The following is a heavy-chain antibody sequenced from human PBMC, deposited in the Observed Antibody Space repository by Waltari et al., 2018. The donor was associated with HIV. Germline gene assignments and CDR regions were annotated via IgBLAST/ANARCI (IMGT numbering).Heavy chain of an antibody. D-gene: IGHD6-19*01. CDR1: GFTFSSYA. V-gene: IGHV3-23*01. J-gene: IGHJ4*02. Sequence: EVQLLESGGGLVQPGGSLRLSCAASGFTFSSYAMSWVRQAPGTGLEWVSAISVSGGSTYSADSVKGRFTISRDNSKNTLYLQMNSLRAEDTAVYYCAKGYRPYSSGWYYFDYWGQGTLVTVSS. CDR2: ISVSGGST. CDR3: AKGYRPYSSGWYYFDY.